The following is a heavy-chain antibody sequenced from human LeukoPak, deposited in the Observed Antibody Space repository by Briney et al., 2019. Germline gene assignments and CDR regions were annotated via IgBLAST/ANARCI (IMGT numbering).Heavy chain of an antibody. D-gene: IGHD2-2*01. V-gene: IGHV4-30-2*03. Sequence: SETLSLTCTVSGGSISSGGYYWSWIRQPPGKGLEWIGYIYHSGSTYYNPSLKSRVTISVDTSKNQFSLKLSSVTAADTAVYYCARHFPGDIVVVPAAGFDYWGQGTLVTVSS. CDR1: GGSISSGGYY. J-gene: IGHJ4*02. CDR2: IYHSGST. CDR3: ARHFPGDIVVVPAAGFDY.